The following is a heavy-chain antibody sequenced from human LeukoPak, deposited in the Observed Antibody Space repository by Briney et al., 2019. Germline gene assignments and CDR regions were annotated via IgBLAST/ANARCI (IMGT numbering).Heavy chain of an antibody. CDR2: ISYDGSNK. CDR1: GFTFSSYA. Sequence: GGSLRLSCAASGFTFSSYAMHWVRQAPGKGLEWVAVISYDGSNKYYADSVKGRFTISGDNSKNTLYLQMNSLRAEDTAVYYCARDPRYCSSTSCSWDYYYGMDVWGQGTTVTVSS. CDR3: ARDPRYCSSTSCSWDYYYGMDV. D-gene: IGHD2-2*01. V-gene: IGHV3-30-3*01. J-gene: IGHJ6*02.